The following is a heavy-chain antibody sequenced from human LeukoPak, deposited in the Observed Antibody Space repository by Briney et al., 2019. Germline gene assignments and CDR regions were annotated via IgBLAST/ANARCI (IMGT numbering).Heavy chain of an antibody. CDR1: GGTFSSYA. Sequence: ASVKVSCKASGGTFSSYAISWVRQAPGQGLEWMGGIIPIFGIANYAQKFQGRVTITADESTSTAYMELSSLRSEDTAVYYCARALNQLTTVTPNFDYWGQGTLVTVSS. J-gene: IGHJ4*02. D-gene: IGHD4-17*01. CDR2: IIPIFGIA. V-gene: IGHV1-69*13. CDR3: ARALNQLTTVTPNFDY.